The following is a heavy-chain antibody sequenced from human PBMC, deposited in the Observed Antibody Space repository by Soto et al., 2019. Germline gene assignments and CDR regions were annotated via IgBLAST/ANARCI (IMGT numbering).Heavy chain of an antibody. CDR3: AALYYYIFTGPYDPFDF. J-gene: IGHJ3*01. V-gene: IGHV1-58*02. CDR2: IVVGSGNT. CDR1: GFTFTRSA. Sequence: VASGKVSCEASGFTFTRSAMQWVRQARGQRLEWIGWIVVGSGNTNYAQKFQERVTITRDMSTSTAYMELSSLRSEDTAVYYCAALYYYIFTGPYDPFDFWSRGTMVTVSS. D-gene: IGHD3-9*01.